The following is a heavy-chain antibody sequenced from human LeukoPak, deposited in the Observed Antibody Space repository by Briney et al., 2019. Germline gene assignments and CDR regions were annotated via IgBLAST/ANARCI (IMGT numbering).Heavy chain of an antibody. D-gene: IGHD7-27*01. CDR2: ISGSGGST. Sequence: GGSLRLSCAASGFTFSSYAMNWVRRAPGKGLEWVSAISGSGGSTYYADSVKGRFTISRDNSKNTLYLQMNSLGAEDTAVYYCAKGALWDYFDFWGQGTLVTVSS. J-gene: IGHJ4*02. V-gene: IGHV3-23*01. CDR1: GFTFSSYA. CDR3: AKGALWDYFDF.